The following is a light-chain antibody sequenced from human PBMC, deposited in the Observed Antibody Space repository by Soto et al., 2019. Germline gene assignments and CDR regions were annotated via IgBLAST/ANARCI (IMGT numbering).Light chain of an antibody. V-gene: IGKV1-39*01. J-gene: IGKJ5*01. CDR3: QQSYSAPPIT. CDR2: AAS. Sequence: DIQMTQSPSSLSASVGVSVTITCRASQSISTYLNWYQQKPGKAPKLLISAASSLQSGVPSRFRGSGSGTDFTLTISSLQPEEFATYYCQQSYSAPPITFGQGTRLDIK. CDR1: QSISTY.